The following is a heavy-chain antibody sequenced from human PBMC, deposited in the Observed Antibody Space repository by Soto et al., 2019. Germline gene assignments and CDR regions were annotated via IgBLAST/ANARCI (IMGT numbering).Heavy chain of an antibody. CDR1: PYTFTSYG. CDR3: ERVPGYSSSWYYFDY. Sequence: ASDKVSCKASPYTFTSYGISWVRQAPGQGLEWMGWISAYNGNTNYAQKLQGRVTMTTDTSTSTAYMELRSLRSDDTAVYYCERVPGYSSSWYYFDYWGQGTLVTVSS. V-gene: IGHV1-18*01. D-gene: IGHD6-13*01. CDR2: ISAYNGNT. J-gene: IGHJ4*02.